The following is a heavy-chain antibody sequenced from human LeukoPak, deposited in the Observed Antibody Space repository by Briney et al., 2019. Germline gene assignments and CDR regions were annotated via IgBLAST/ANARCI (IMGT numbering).Heavy chain of an antibody. CDR2: ISTSSRYI. Sequence: GESLRLSCAASGFTLSNYDMNWVRQAPGKGLEWVSSISTSSRYIYYKDSVRGRFTISRDDAKNSLHLEMNSLRAEDTAVYYCARADCSSSTCYLRRSWFDPWGQGTLVTVSS. CDR3: ARADCSSSTCYLRRSWFDP. V-gene: IGHV3-21*01. D-gene: IGHD2-2*01. J-gene: IGHJ5*02. CDR1: GFTLSNYD.